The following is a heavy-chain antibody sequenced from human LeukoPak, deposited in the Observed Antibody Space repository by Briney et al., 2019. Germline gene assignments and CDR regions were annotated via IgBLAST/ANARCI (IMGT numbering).Heavy chain of an antibody. CDR2: ISGSGGST. J-gene: IGHJ4*02. V-gene: IGHV3-23*01. CDR3: AKDATQSFIVVVPADY. Sequence: GGSPRLSCAASGFTFSSYAMSWVRQAPGKGLEWVSAISGSGGSTYYADSVKGRFTISRDNSKNTLYLQMNSLRAEDTAVYYCAKDATQSFIVVVPADYWGQGTLVTVSS. CDR1: GFTFSSYA. D-gene: IGHD2-2*01.